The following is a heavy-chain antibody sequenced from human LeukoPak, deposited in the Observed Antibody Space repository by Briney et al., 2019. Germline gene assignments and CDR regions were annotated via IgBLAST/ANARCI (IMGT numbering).Heavy chain of an antibody. V-gene: IGHV3-23*01. CDR1: GFTFSSYS. J-gene: IGHJ4*02. D-gene: IGHD2-21*01. CDR2: ISGSGGST. CDR3: AKSKLWRGGYYFDY. Sequence: GGSLRLSCAASGFTFSSYSMNWVRQAPGKGLEWVSAISGSGGSTYYADSVKGRFTISRDNSKNTLYLQMNSLRAEDTAVYYCAKSKLWRGGYYFDYWGQGTLVTVSS.